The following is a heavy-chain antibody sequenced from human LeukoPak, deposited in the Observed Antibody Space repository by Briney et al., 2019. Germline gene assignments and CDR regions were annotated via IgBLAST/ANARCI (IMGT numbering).Heavy chain of an antibody. D-gene: IGHD7-27*01. CDR1: GFTFSDFY. CDR3: ARVAGRLGISPNDY. Sequence: GGSLRLSCAASGFTFSDFYMSWIRQDPGKGLEWVSYISSSGNTKYYADSVKGRFTMSRDNAKNSLYLQMDSLRVEDTAVYYCARVAGRLGISPNDYWGQGTLVTVSS. CDR2: ISSSGNTK. V-gene: IGHV3-11*01. J-gene: IGHJ4*02.